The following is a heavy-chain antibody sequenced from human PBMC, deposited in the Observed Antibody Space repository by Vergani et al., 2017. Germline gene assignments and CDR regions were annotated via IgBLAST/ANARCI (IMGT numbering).Heavy chain of an antibody. CDR1: GFSFGSYG. Sequence: VQLVESGGNVVQSGTSLRLSCAASGFSFGSYGMHWVRQSPGKGLEWVSYISSSGSTIYYADSVKGRFTISRDNAKNSLYLQMNSLRAEDTAVYYCARDTGSNWNDYYYYGMDVWGQGTTVTVSS. CDR2: ISSSGSTI. J-gene: IGHJ6*02. CDR3: ARDTGSNWNDYYYYGMDV. D-gene: IGHD1-20*01. V-gene: IGHV3-48*04.